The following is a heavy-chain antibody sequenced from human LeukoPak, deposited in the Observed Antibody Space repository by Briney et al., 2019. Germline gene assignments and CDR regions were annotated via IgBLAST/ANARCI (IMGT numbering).Heavy chain of an antibody. V-gene: IGHV4-31*03. Sequence: SETLSLTCTVSGGSISSGGYYWSWIRQHPGKGLEWIGYIYYSGSTYYNPSLKSRVTISVDTSKNQFSLKLSSVTAADTAVYYCASHRALLDWYFDLWGRGTLVTVSS. CDR1: GGSISSGGYY. CDR3: ASHRALLDWYFDL. J-gene: IGHJ2*01. CDR2: IYYSGST. D-gene: IGHD2/OR15-2a*01.